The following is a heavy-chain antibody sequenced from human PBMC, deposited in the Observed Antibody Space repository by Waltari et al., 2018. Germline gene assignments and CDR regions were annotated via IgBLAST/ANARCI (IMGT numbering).Heavy chain of an antibody. CDR3: AREDREGLTTWYYGMDV. V-gene: IGHV1-69*01. CDR1: GGTFSSYA. CDR2: IIPSFGTA. Sequence: QVQLVQSGAEVKKPGSSVKVSCKASGGTFSSYAISWVRQAPGQGLEWMGVIIPSFGTANYAQKFQGRVTITADESASTAYMELSSLRSDDTAVYYCAREDREGLTTWYYGMDVWGQGTTVTVSS. J-gene: IGHJ6*02. D-gene: IGHD1-26*01.